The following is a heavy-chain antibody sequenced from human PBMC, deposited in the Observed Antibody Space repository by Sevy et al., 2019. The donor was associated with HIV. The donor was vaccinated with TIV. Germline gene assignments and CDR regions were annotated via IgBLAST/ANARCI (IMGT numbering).Heavy chain of an antibody. J-gene: IGHJ3*02. D-gene: IGHD3-16*01. CDR1: GFTFSSHW. CDR2: LNYDGSYT. Sequence: GGSLRLSCAASGFTFSSHWMQWVRQAPGKGLVWVSRLNYDGSYTNYADSVKGRFTIPSDNAKSTLYLQMNSLRAEDTALYYCARSKVGVGDAFDIWGQGTMVTVSS. V-gene: IGHV3-74*01. CDR3: ARSKVGVGDAFDI.